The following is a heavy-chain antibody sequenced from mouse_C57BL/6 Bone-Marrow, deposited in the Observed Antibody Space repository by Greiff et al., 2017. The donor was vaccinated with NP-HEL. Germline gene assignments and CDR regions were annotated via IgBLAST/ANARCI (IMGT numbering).Heavy chain of an antibody. J-gene: IGHJ3*01. D-gene: IGHD1-1*01. V-gene: IGHV1-69*01. CDR1: GYTFTSYW. CDR2: IDPSDSYT. CDR3: ARWEGDGSSYQGGFAY. Sequence: QVQLQQPGAELVMPGASVKLSCKASGYTFTSYWMHWVKQRPGQGLEWIGEIDPSDSYTNYNQKFKGKSTLTVDKSSSTAYMQLSSLTSEDSAVYYCARWEGDGSSYQGGFAYWGQGTLVTVSA.